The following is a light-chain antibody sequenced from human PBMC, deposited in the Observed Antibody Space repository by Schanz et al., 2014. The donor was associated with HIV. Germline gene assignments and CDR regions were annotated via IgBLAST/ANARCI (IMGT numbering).Light chain of an antibody. CDR3: QSYDSSLSVLV. CDR2: EVN. J-gene: IGLJ2*01. V-gene: IGLV2-8*01. CDR1: SNDVGDYNY. Sequence: QSALTQPPSASGSPGQSVTISCTGTSNDVGDYNYVSWYQQHPGKAPKIMIYEVNKRPSGVPDRFSGSKSGNTASLTVSGLQAEDEADYYCQSYDSSLSVLVFGGGTKLTVL.